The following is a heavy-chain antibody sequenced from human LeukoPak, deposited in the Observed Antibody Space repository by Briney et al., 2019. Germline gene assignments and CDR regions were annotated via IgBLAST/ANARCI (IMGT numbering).Heavy chain of an antibody. J-gene: IGHJ4*02. CDR3: ARETYYYDSSGYS. CDR1: GGSISSGSYY. V-gene: IGHV4-61*02. D-gene: IGHD3-22*01. CDR2: IYTSGST. Sequence: SETLSLTCTVSGGSISSGSYYWSWIRQPAGKGLEWIGRIYTSGSTNYNPSLKSRVTISVDTSKNQFSLKLSSVTAADTAVYYCARETYYYDSSGYSRGQGTLVTVSS.